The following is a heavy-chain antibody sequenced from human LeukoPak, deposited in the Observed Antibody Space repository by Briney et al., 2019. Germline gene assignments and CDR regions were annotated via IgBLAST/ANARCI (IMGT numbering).Heavy chain of an antibody. CDR2: ISGDGGST. Sequence: GGSLRLSCAASGFTFDDYAMHWVRQAPGKGLEWVSLISGDGGSTYYADSVKGGFTISRDNSKNSLYLQMNSLRTEDTALYYCAKDSGTVTKSYYYYFDYWGQGTLVTVSS. CDR1: GFTFDDYA. V-gene: IGHV3-43*02. D-gene: IGHD4-11*01. CDR3: AKDSGTVTKSYYYYFDY. J-gene: IGHJ4*02.